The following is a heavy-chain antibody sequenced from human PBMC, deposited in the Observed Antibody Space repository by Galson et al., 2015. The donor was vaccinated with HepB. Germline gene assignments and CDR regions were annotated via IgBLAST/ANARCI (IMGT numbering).Heavy chain of an antibody. V-gene: IGHV3-30*04. CDR3: AREGNILTPGGMDV. Sequence: SLRLSCAASGFTFSSYAMHWVRQAPGKGLEWVAVISYDGSNKYYADSVKGRFTISRDNSKNTLYLQMNSLRAEDTAVYYCAREGNILTPGGMDVWGQGTTVTVSS. D-gene: IGHD3-9*01. J-gene: IGHJ6*02. CDR1: GFTFSSYA. CDR2: ISYDGSNK.